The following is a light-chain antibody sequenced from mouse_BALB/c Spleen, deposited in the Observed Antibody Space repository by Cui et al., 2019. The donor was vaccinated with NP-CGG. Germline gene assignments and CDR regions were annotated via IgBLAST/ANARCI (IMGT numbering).Light chain of an antibody. CDR2: GTN. CDR1: PGAVTSKNY. Sequence: QAVVTQESALTTSPGETVTLPCRSSPGAVTSKNYANWVQEKPDHLFTGIIGGTNNRAPGVPARFSGSLIGDKAALTITGAQTEDEAIYFCALWYSNHWVFGGGTKLTVL. J-gene: IGLJ1*01. V-gene: IGLV1*01. CDR3: ALWYSNHWV.